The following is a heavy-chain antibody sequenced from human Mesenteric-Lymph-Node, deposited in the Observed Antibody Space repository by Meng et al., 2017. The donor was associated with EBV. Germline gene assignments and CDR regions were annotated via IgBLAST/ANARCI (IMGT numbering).Heavy chain of an antibody. D-gene: IGHD4-23*01. CDR2: INHSGGT. CDR1: GDSFSGYF. V-gene: IGHV4-34*02. J-gene: IGHJ4*02. CDR3: ARGGGVLTPLDY. Sequence: VQFQPWGAGLLKPSETLSLTCAVYGDSFSGYFWSWIRQPPGKGLEWIGEINHSGGTNYNPSLESRVTISVDASKNQFSLKLRSVTAADTAVYYCARGGGVLTPLDYWGQGGLVTVSS.